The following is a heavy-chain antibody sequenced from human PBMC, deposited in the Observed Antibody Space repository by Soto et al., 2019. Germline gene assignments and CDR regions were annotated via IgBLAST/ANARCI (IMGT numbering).Heavy chain of an antibody. CDR3: ARHYSVRGGATVDY. CDR1: GGSISSYY. V-gene: IGHV4-59*08. Sequence: SETLSLTCTVSGGSISSYYWSWIRQPPGKGLEWIGYIYYSGSTNYNPSLKSRVTISVDTSKNQFSLKLSSVTAADTAVYYCARHYSVRGGATVDYWGQGTLVTVSS. CDR2: IYYSGST. D-gene: IGHD1-26*01. J-gene: IGHJ4*02.